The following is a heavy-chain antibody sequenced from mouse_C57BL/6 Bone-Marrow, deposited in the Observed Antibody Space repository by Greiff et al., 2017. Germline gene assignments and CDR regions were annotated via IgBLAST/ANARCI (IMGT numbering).Heavy chain of an antibody. J-gene: IGHJ2*01. D-gene: IGHD1-1*01. CDR3: ARDYYGSSYGGYFDD. V-gene: IGHV1-26*01. Sequence: EVQLQQSGPELVKPGASVQISCKASGYTFTDYYMNWVKQSHGKSLEWIGDLNPNNGGTSYNQKFKGKAKLTVDKSSRTAYRELRSLTSEEAAVYYCARDYYGSSYGGYFDDWGKGTTLTVSS. CDR2: LNPNNGGT. CDR1: GYTFTDYY.